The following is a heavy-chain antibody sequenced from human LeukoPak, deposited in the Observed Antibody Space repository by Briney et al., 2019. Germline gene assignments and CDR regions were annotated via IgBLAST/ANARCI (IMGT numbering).Heavy chain of an antibody. D-gene: IGHD1-20*01. V-gene: IGHV3-23*01. Sequence: GGSLRLSCAASGFTFSTYWMSWVRQAPGKGLEWVSAISGSGGSTYYADSVKGRFTISRDNSKNTLYLQMNSLRAEDTAVYYCARGGANWNPFTWGQGTLVTVSS. CDR2: ISGSGGST. CDR1: GFTFSTYW. J-gene: IGHJ5*02. CDR3: ARGGANWNPFT.